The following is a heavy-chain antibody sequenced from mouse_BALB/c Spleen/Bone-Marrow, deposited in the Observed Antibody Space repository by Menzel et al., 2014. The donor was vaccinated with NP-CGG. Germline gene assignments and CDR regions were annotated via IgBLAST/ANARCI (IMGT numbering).Heavy chain of an antibody. CDR1: GFSLTSYG. CDR2: IWAGGST. CDR3: AREGSTMITTAFAY. V-gene: IGHV2-9*02. D-gene: IGHD2-4*01. J-gene: IGHJ3*01. Sequence: VNLVESGPGLVAPSQSLSITCTVSGFSLTSYGVHWVRQPPGKGLEWLGVIWAGGSTNYNSALMSRLSISKDNSKSQVFLKMNSLQTDDTAMYYCAREGSTMITTAFAYWGQGTLVTVSA.